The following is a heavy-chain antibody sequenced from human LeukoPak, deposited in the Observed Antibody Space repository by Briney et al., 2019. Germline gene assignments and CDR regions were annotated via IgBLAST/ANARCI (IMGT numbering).Heavy chain of an antibody. CDR3: AKDPWAWGY. CDR1: GFTFSSYG. CDR2: ISYDGSNK. J-gene: IGHJ4*02. V-gene: IGHV3-30*18. D-gene: IGHD7-27*01. Sequence: GGSLRLSCAASGFTFSSYGMHWVRQALGKGLEWVAVISYDGSNKYYADSVKGRFTISRDNSKNTLYLQMNSLRAEDTAVYYCAKDPWAWGYWGQGTLVTVSS.